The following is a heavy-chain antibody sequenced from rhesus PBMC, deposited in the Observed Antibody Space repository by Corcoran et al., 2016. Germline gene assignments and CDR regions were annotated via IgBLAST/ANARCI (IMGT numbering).Heavy chain of an antibody. Sequence: QLQLQESGPGLVKPSETLSLTCAVSGGSISGYWWSWIRPPPGKGLVWFGRVDSRGSTEYNPSLKSRVTISTDTSKNQCSLKLSSVTAADTAVYYCARTSYYYGDGFDYWGQGVLVTVSS. CDR1: GGSISGYW. J-gene: IGHJ4*01. V-gene: IGHV4-160*01. D-gene: IGHD3-16*01. CDR2: VDSRGST. CDR3: ARTSYYYGDGFDY.